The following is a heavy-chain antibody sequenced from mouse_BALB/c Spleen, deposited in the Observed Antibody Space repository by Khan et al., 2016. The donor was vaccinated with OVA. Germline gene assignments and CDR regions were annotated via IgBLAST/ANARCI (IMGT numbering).Heavy chain of an antibody. V-gene: IGHV1-20*02. J-gene: IGHJ2*01. CDR2: INPHIGET. D-gene: IGHD2-12*01. Sequence: EVQLQESGPELVKPGASVKISCKASGYSFTGYFMNWVKQSHGESLEWIGRINPHIGETFYNPKFKDMATLTADESSSTAHIELRSLASEDSAVYYCARIYYSDFDYWGQGTTLTVSS. CDR3: ARIYYSDFDY. CDR1: GYSFTGYF.